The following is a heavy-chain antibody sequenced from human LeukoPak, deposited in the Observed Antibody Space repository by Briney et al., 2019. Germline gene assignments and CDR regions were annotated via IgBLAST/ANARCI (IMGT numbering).Heavy chain of an antibody. CDR3: ARPSEIAVAEDSWFDP. Sequence: GWVRQMPGKGLEWMGVIYPGDSDTRYSPSFQGQVTISADKSISTAYLQWSSLKASDTAMYYCARPSEIAVAEDSWFDPWGQGTLVTVSS. J-gene: IGHJ5*02. CDR2: IYPGDSDT. D-gene: IGHD6-19*01. V-gene: IGHV5-51*01.